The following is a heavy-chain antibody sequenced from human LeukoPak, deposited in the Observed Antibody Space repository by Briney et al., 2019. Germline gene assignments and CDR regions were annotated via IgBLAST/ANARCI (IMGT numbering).Heavy chain of an antibody. Sequence: AAVKVSCKASGHTFTIYGISWVRHAPGQGLEWMGWITAFNGNTNYAQKLQGRVTMTTDTSTSTAYMELRSLRSDDTAVYYCATGSTIRYDCVWGSYRLLPFDYWGQGTLVTVSS. V-gene: IGHV1-18*01. CDR2: ITAFNGNT. D-gene: IGHD3-16*02. CDR1: GHTFTIYG. CDR3: ATGSTIRYDCVWGSYRLLPFDY. J-gene: IGHJ4*02.